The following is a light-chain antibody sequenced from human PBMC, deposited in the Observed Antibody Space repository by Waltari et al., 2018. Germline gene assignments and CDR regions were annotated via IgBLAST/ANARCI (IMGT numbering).Light chain of an antibody. V-gene: IGLV7-43*01. J-gene: IGLJ3*02. Sequence: QTVVTQEPSLTVSPGGAVTLTCASSAGAVTSGNYPNWIQQKPGQVPRSLLHSTNSRHSGTPAWFSGSLLGVKAALTLSVVQPEDEAEYYCLLYDGSDQVFGGGTKLTVL. CDR3: LLYDGSDQV. CDR2: STN. CDR1: AGAVTSGNY.